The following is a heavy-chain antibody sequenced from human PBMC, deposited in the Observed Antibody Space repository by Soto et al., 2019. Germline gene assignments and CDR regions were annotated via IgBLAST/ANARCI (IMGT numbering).Heavy chain of an antibody. CDR1: GFTFSSYW. CDR3: ARKTYRTFYFDN. CDR2: INRDGSSA. V-gene: IGHV3-74*01. D-gene: IGHD1-1*01. J-gene: IGHJ4*02. Sequence: GGSLRLSCAASGFTFSSYWMHWVRQAPGKGLVWVSRINRDGSSANYADSVKGRFTISRDNAKNTLYLQMNSRRAEDAAVYYCARKTYRTFYFDNWGQGALVTVSS.